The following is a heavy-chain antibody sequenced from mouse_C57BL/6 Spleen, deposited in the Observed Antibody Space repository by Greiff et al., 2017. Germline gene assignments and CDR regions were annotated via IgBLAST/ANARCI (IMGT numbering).Heavy chain of an antibody. J-gene: IGHJ4*01. CDR2: IYPGSGNT. Sequence: QVQLQQSGPELVKPGASVKISCKASGYSFTSYYIHWVKQRPGQGLEWIGWIYPGSGNTKYNEKFKGKATLTADTSSSTAYMQLSSLTSEDSAVYYCARGWGCDGGHYYAMDYWGQGTSVTVSS. CDR1: GYSFTSYY. CDR3: ARGWGCDGGHYYAMDY. D-gene: IGHD1-1*02. V-gene: IGHV1-66*01.